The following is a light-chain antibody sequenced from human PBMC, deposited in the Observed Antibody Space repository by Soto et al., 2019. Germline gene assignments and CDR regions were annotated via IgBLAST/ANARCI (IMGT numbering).Light chain of an antibody. V-gene: IGLV2-8*01. J-gene: IGLJ2*01. CDR1: SSDIGGYNY. CDR3: SSYAGSNNVI. Sequence: QSALTQPPSASGSHGQSVAISCTGTSSDIGGYNYVSWYQQHPGKAPKLMIFEVSKRPSGVPDRFSASKSGNTASLTVSGLQADDEANYYCSSYAGSNNVIFGGGTKLTVL. CDR2: EVS.